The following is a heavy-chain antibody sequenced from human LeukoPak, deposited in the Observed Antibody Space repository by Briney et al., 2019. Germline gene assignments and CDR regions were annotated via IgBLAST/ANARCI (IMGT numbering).Heavy chain of an antibody. V-gene: IGHV3-21*01. D-gene: IGHD2-15*01. J-gene: IGHJ4*02. CDR2: ISSSSSYI. CDR3: ARDSARYCSGGSCPQGDY. CDR1: GFTFSSYS. Sequence: GGSLRLSCAASGFTFSSYSMNWVRQAPGKGLEWVSSISSSSSYIYYADSVKGRFTISRDNAKNSLYLQMNSLRAEDTAVYYCARDSARYCSGGSCPQGDYWGQGNLVTVSS.